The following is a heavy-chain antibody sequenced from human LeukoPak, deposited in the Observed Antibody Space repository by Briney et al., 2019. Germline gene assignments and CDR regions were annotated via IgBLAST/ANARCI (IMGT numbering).Heavy chain of an antibody. V-gene: IGHV3-30*02. J-gene: IGHJ6*04. CDR3: AKDGAGYVMDV. D-gene: IGHD3-9*01. Sequence: PGGCLRLSCAASGFTFRNYGVHWVRQAPAKGLEGVAFIQYDGSNKYYVDSVKGRFTISRDNSKNTLYLQMNSLRAEDTAVYFCAKDGAGYVMDVWGKGTTVTVSS. CDR2: IQYDGSNK. CDR1: GFTFRNYG.